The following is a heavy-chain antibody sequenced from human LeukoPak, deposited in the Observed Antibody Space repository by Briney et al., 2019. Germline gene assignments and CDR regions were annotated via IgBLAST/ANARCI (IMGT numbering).Heavy chain of an antibody. D-gene: IGHD5-12*01. CDR1: GFTFSSYS. Sequence: GGSLRLSCAASGFTFSSYSMNWVRQAPGKGLEWVSYISSSSSTIYYADSVKGRFTISRDNAKNSLYLQMNSLRAEDTAVYYCARGYRGYSGYDWYYWGQGTLVTVSS. J-gene: IGHJ4*02. V-gene: IGHV3-48*01. CDR2: ISSSSSTI. CDR3: ARGYRGYSGYDWYY.